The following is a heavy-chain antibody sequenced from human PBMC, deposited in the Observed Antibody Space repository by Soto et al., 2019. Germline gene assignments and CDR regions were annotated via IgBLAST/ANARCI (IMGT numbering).Heavy chain of an antibody. D-gene: IGHD5-18*01. CDR2: VYSGGTT. V-gene: IGHV3-66*01. CDR3: ARDPGYRNGMDV. J-gene: IGHJ6*02. Sequence: EVQLVESGGGLVQPGGSLRLSCAASGFTVSSDYMTWVRQAPGKGLEWLSTVYSGGTTYYADSVEGRFIISRDNSKNTLFLQMNNLRVEDTAMYYCARDPGYRNGMDVWGQGTTVTVSS. CDR1: GFTVSSDY.